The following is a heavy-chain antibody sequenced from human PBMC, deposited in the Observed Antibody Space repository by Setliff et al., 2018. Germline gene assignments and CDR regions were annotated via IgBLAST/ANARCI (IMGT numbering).Heavy chain of an antibody. CDR3: VRGPGPSVVVAMPFDR. CDR2: ISPYNEKT. Sequence: VASVKVSCKTSGYNFITFCISWVRQAPGQGLEWMGWISPYNEKTNYAEKFQGRVTMTTDTSTTTVYMEVASLRSDDTAVYYCVRGPGPSVVVAMPFDRWGQGTLVTVSS. CDR1: GYNFITFC. J-gene: IGHJ4*02. V-gene: IGHV1-18*01. D-gene: IGHD5-12*01.